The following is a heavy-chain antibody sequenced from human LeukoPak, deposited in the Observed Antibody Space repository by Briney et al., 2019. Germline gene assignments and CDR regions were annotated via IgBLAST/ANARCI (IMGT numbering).Heavy chain of an antibody. CDR2: ISAYNGNT. CDR1: GYTFTGYG. CDR3: ARDYGLVTPRWFDP. V-gene: IGHV1-18*01. D-gene: IGHD4-23*01. J-gene: IGHJ5*02. Sequence: ASVKVSCKASGYTFTGYGISWVRQAPGQGLEWMGWISAYNGNTNYAQKLQGRVTMTTDTSTSTAYMELRSLRSDDTAVYYCARDYGLVTPRWFDPWGQGTLVTVSS.